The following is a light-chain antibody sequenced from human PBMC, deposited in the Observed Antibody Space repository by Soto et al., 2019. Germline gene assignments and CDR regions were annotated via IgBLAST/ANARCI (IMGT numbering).Light chain of an antibody. CDR1: SSDVGSYNL. CDR2: EGS. Sequence: QSALTQPASVSGSPGHSITISCTGTSSDVGSYNLVSWYQQHPGKAPKLMIYEGSKRPSGASNRFSGSKSGNTASLTISGLQAEDEADYYCCSYAGSSTSPYVFGTGTKLTVL. V-gene: IGLV2-23*01. J-gene: IGLJ1*01. CDR3: CSYAGSSTSPYV.